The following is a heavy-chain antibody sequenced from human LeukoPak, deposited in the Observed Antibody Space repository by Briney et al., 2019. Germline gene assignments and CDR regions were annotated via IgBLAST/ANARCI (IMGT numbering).Heavy chain of an antibody. CDR1: DGSISSYY. Sequence: SETLSLTCTVSDGSISSYYWSWIRQPPGKGLEWIGYIYYSGSTNYNPSLKSRVTISVDTSKNQFSLKLSSVTAADTAVYYCARITGKRSGYYYVDAFDIWGQGTMVTVSS. D-gene: IGHD3-22*01. V-gene: IGHV4-59*01. CDR2: IYYSGST. J-gene: IGHJ3*02. CDR3: ARITGKRSGYYYVDAFDI.